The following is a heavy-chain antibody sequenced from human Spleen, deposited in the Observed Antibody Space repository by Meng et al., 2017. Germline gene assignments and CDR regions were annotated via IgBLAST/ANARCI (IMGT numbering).Heavy chain of an antibody. CDR3: AREKGYSSSSWFDGFDI. Sequence: ASVKVSCQSSGYTFSRQGFSWVRQAPGQGLEWMGWISAFNGNTVHAQRFQGGLTMTTEISTSTVHMELRSLRSDDTAVYFCAREKGYSSSSWFDGFDIWGQGTKVTVSS. CDR2: ISAFNGNT. D-gene: IGHD6-13*01. J-gene: IGHJ3*02. V-gene: IGHV1-18*01. CDR1: GYTFSRQG.